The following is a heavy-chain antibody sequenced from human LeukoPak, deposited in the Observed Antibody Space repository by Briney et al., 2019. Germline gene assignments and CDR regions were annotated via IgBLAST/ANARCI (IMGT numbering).Heavy chain of an antibody. CDR3: ARDYSSGWYLRY. D-gene: IGHD6-19*01. CDR1: GFTFSSYA. Sequence: PGGSLRLSCAASGFTFSSYAMHWVRQAPGKGLEWVAVISYDGSNKYYADSVKGRFTISRDNSKNTLYLQVNSLRAEDTAVYYCARDYSSGWYLRYWGQGTLVTVSS. J-gene: IGHJ4*02. CDR2: ISYDGSNK. V-gene: IGHV3-30*04.